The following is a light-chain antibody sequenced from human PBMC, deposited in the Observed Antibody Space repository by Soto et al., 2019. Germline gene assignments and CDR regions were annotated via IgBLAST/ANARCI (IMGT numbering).Light chain of an antibody. J-gene: IGKJ4*01. Sequence: DIQMTQSPSSLSASVGDRVTITCRASQTINGYLNWYQQKPGKAPNLLIYATSSLQSGVPSRFSGSGSGTDFTLIISSLXXEXXXXXXXXXXXXXXXTFAGGTKVEVK. CDR2: ATS. CDR3: XXXXXXXXT. V-gene: IGKV1-39*01. CDR1: QTINGY.